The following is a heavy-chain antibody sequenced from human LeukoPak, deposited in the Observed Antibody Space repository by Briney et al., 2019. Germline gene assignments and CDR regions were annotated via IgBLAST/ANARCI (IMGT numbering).Heavy chain of an antibody. D-gene: IGHD3-10*01. CDR1: GFIFSTYG. CDR2: IRYDGSNK. V-gene: IGHV3-30*02. Sequence: RGSLRLSCAASGFIFSTYGMHWVRQAPGKGLEWVTFIRYDGSNKYYADSVKGRFTISRDNYKNTLYLEMNSLRAEDTAVYYCAKDIGSYYDYWGQGILVTVSS. J-gene: IGHJ4*02. CDR3: AKDIGSYYDY.